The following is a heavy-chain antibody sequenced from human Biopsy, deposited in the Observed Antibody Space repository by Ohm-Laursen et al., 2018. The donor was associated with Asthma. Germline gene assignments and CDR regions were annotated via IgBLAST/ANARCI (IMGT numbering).Heavy chain of an antibody. CDR3: ARGDSSNWSHYYFDY. D-gene: IGHD3-22*01. V-gene: IGHV3-53*01. CDR2: IYSGGTS. CDR1: GFAVSRDY. J-gene: IGHJ4*02. Sequence: SLRLSCTASGFAVSRDYMFWVRQAPGKGLEWVSVIYSGGTSHTADSVRGRFTISRDFSKNTLHLQMHSLRVEDTVVYYCARGDSSNWSHYYFDYWGQGTLVTVSS.